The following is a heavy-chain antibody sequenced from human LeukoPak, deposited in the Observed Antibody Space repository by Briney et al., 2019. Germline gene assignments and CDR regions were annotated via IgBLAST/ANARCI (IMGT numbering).Heavy chain of an antibody. CDR3: AKVGYSSSAAGAFDI. D-gene: IGHD6-6*01. Sequence: PGRSLRLSCAASGFTFNNYGMHWVRQAPGRGLEWVALLWYDGTNENYADSVKGRFTISRDNSKNTLYLQMNSLRAEDTAVYYCAKVGYSSSAAGAFDIWGQGTMVTVSS. V-gene: IGHV3-33*06. J-gene: IGHJ3*02. CDR1: GFTFNNYG. CDR2: LWYDGTNE.